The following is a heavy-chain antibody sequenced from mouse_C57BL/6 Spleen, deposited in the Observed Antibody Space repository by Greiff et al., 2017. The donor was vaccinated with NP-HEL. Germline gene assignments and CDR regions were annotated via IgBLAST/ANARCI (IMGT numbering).Heavy chain of an antibody. Sequence: QVQLKQPGAELVKPGASVKLSCKASGYTFTSYWMQWVKQRPGQGLEWIGEIDPSDSYTNYNQKFKGKATLTVDTSSSTAYMQLSSLTSEDSAVYYCARSLTGVVDYWGQGTTLTVSS. D-gene: IGHD4-1*01. CDR1: GYTFTSYW. CDR3: ARSLTGVVDY. V-gene: IGHV1-50*01. J-gene: IGHJ2*01. CDR2: IDPSDSYT.